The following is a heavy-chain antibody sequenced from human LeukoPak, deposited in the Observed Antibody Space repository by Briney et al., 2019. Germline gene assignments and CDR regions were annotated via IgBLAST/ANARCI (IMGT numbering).Heavy chain of an antibody. CDR2: IFHSGST. D-gene: IGHD3-22*01. J-gene: IGHJ4*02. CDR3: ARGNYYDSNR. Sequence: SETLSLTCTVSGSSISRGYYWGWVRQPPGKGLEWIGSIFHSGSTNYNPSLKSRVTISVDTSKNQFSLKLSSVTAADTAVYYCARGNYYDSNRWGQGTLVTVSS. CDR1: GSSISRGYY. V-gene: IGHV4-38-2*02.